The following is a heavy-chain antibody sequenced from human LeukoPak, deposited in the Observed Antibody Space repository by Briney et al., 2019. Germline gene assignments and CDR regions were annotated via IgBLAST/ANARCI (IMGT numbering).Heavy chain of an antibody. D-gene: IGHD6-19*01. CDR1: GFTFSSYA. CDR3: AKDHIAVAGTTQQF. Sequence: GGSLRLSCAASGFTFSSYAMHWVRQAPGKGLEWVAVISYDGSNKYYADSVKGRFTISRDNSKNTLYLQMNSLRAEDTAVYYCAKDHIAVAGTTQQFRGQGTLVTVSS. CDR2: ISYDGSNK. V-gene: IGHV3-30-3*01. J-gene: IGHJ4*02.